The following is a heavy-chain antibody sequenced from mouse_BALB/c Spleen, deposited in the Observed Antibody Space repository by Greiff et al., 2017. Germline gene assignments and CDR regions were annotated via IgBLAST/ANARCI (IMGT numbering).Heavy chain of an antibody. J-gene: IGHJ4*01. Sequence: EVKLMESGAELVRSGASVKLSCTASGFNIKDYYMHWVKQRPEQGLEWIGWIDPENGDTEYAPKFQGKATMTADTSSNTAYLQLSSLTSEDTAVYYCSSNYGYAMDYWGQGTSVTVSS. CDR2: IDPENGDT. CDR3: SSNYGYAMDY. CDR1: GFNIKDYY. V-gene: IGHV14-4*02. D-gene: IGHD2-5*01.